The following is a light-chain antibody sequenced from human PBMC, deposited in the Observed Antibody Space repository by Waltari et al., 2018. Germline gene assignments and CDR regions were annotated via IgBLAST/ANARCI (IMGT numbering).Light chain of an antibody. CDR3: QQYFSTPLT. Sequence: DIVMTQSPDSLTVSLGERATINCKSSQSVLYNSNNKNYLAWYQQKPGQPHKLLIYWASTRESGVPDRFSGSGSGTDFTLAISSLQAEDVAVYYCQQYFSTPLTFGGGTKVEI. V-gene: IGKV4-1*01. CDR2: WAS. J-gene: IGKJ4*01. CDR1: QSVLYNSNNKNY.